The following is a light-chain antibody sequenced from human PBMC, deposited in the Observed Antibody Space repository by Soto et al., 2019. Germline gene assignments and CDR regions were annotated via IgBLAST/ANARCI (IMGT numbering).Light chain of an antibody. CDR1: QSLVYSDGKAD. Sequence: VVMTQSPLSLPVTLGQPASISCRSSQSLVYSDGKADLTWFHQMPGQSPRRLICKASNLDSGVLDRFSGCGSGTAFTLQINRVEDEDVGVSYCMQGTHWPPTFGRGNRVEI. CDR3: MQGTHWPPT. J-gene: IGKJ1*01. V-gene: IGKV2-30*01. CDR2: KAS.